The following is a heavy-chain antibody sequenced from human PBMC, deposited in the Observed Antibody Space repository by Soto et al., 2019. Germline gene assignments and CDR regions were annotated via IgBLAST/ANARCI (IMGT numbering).Heavy chain of an antibody. J-gene: IGHJ4*02. CDR2: IYYSGST. CDR3: ARGRSSTSPYSIDY. CDR1: GGSISSGDYY. V-gene: IGHV4-31*03. Sequence: PSETLSLTCTVSGGSISSGDYYWSWIRQHPGKGLEWIGYIYYSGSTYYNPSLKSRVTISVDTSKNQFSLKLSSVTAADTAVYYCARGRSSTSPYSIDYWGQGTLVTVSS. D-gene: IGHD2-2*01.